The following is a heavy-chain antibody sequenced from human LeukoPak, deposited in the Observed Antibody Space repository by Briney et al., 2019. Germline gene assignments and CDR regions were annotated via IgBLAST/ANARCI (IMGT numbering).Heavy chain of an antibody. V-gene: IGHV4-59*08. J-gene: IGHJ5*02. CDR1: GGSFSSYQ. D-gene: IGHD3-10*01. Sequence: SETLSLTCTVSGGSFSSYQWSWIRQPPGKGLEWIGYMYYSGSTKYNPSLKSRVTISGDTSKNQFSLKLISVTAADAAVYYCAGHDYYGSGSYRWGQGTLVTVSS. CDR2: MYYSGST. CDR3: AGHDYYGSGSYR.